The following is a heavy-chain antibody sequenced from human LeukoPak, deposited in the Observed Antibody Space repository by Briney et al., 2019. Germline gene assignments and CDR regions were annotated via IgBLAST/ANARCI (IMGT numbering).Heavy chain of an antibody. V-gene: IGHV4-39*07. CDR2: IYYSGST. CDR3: ARAMDAVQSSGYYYDAFDI. Sequence: SETLSLTCTVSGGSISSSSYYWGWIRQPPGTGLEWIGNIYYSGSTYYNPSLKSRVTMSVDTSKNQFSLKLTSVTAADTAVYYCARAMDAVQSSGYYYDAFDIWGQGTMVTVSS. J-gene: IGHJ3*02. CDR1: GGSISSSSYY. D-gene: IGHD3-22*01.